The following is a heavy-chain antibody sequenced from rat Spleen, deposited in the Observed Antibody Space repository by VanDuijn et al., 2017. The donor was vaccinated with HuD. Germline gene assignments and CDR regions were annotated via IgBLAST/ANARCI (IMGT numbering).Heavy chain of an antibody. CDR2: ITNTGGST. CDR3: TGGTTYYWDFDY. Sequence: EVQLVESGGGLVQPGRSLILSCVASGFTFNNYWMTWIRQAPGKGLEWVASITNTGGSTYYPDSVKGRFTISRDNAKSTLYLQMNSLRSEDTATYYCTGGTTYYWDFDYWGQGVMVTVSS. V-gene: IGHV5-31*01. D-gene: IGHD1-1*01. J-gene: IGHJ2*01. CDR1: GFTFNNYW.